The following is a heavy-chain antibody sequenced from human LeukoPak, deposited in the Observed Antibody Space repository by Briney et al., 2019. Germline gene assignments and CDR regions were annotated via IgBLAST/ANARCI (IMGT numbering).Heavy chain of an antibody. CDR1: GYSFTSNW. CDR3: AINRGVGYYYYGMDV. Sequence: KVGESLKISCKGSGYSFTSNWIGWVRQMPGKGLEWMGIIYPGDSDTRYSPSFQGQVTISADKSISTAYLQWSSLKASDTAMYYCAINRGVGYYYYGMDVWGQGTTVTVSS. J-gene: IGHJ6*02. D-gene: IGHD3-10*01. CDR2: IYPGDSDT. V-gene: IGHV5-51*01.